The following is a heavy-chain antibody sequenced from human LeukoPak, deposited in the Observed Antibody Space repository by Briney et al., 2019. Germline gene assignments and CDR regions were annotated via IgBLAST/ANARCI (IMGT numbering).Heavy chain of an antibody. CDR3: ARAESYRGHYIDS. V-gene: IGHV4-38-2*02. CDR2: MYHSGTT. J-gene: IGHJ4*02. D-gene: IGHD1-14*01. CDR1: GYSMRTGYY. Sequence: SETLFLTCNVSGYSMRTGYYWGWIRQAPGKGLEWIGDMYHSGTTFYSLSLKSRVTITGGTSKSQFYLKLTSVTAADTAVYYCARAESYRGHYIDSWGRGTQVTVSS.